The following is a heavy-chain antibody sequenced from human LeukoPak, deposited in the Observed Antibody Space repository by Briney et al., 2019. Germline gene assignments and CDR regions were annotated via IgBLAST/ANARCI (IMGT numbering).Heavy chain of an antibody. CDR3: ARDGSKRDRSSSLY. J-gene: IGHJ4*02. D-gene: IGHD6-6*01. CDR2: ISAYNGNT. V-gene: IGHV1-18*01. CDR1: GYSFSSYG. Sequence: ASVKVSCKASGYSFSSYGISWVRQAPGQELEWMGWISAYNGNTNYAQKLQGRVTMTTETSTSTAYMELRSLRFDDTAVYYCARDGSKRDRSSSLYWGQGTLVTVSS.